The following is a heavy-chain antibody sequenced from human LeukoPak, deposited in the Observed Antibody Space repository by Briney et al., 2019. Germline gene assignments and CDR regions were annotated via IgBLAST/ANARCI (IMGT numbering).Heavy chain of an antibody. J-gene: IGHJ4*02. CDR3: ARGRFSVYYFDY. Sequence: SETLSLTCAVYGGSFSDYYWSWIRQPPGKGLEWIGEIIHSGATSSNPSLKSRVTISMDPSKNQFSLKLSSVTAADTAVYYCARGRFSVYYFDYWGQGSLVTVSS. V-gene: IGHV4-34*01. D-gene: IGHD3-3*02. CDR2: IIHSGAT. CDR1: GGSFSDYY.